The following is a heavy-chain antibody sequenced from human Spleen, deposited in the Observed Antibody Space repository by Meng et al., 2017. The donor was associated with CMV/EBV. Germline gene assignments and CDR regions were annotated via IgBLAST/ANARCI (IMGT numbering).Heavy chain of an antibody. J-gene: IGHJ6*02. CDR3: AKDYLQAGVVTRYRHYYGMDV. Sequence: GGSLRLSCAASGFTFSSYGMHWVRQAPGKGLEWVAFIRYDGSNKYYADSVKGRFTISRDNSKNTLYLQMNSLRAEDTAVYYCAKDYLQAGVVTRYRHYYGMDVWGQGTTVTVSS. V-gene: IGHV3-30*02. CDR2: IRYDGSNK. D-gene: IGHD3-3*01. CDR1: GFTFSSYG.